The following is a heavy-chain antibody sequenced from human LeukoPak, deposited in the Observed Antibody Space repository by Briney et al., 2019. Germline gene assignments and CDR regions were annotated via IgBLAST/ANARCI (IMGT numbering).Heavy chain of an antibody. Sequence: GGSLRLSCAASGFTFSNYNMNWVRQAPGKGLEWVSSISTGGNYRYYADSLKGRFTISRDNAKNSLYLQINSLRAEDTAVYYCAGLLKDTAMGLDDYWGQGTLVTVSP. CDR1: GFTFSNYN. V-gene: IGHV3-21*01. CDR2: ISTGGNYR. J-gene: IGHJ4*02. CDR3: AGLLKDTAMGLDDY. D-gene: IGHD5-18*01.